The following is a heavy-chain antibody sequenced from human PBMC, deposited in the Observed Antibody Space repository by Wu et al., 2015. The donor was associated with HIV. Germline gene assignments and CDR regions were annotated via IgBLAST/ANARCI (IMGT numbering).Heavy chain of an antibody. V-gene: IGHV1-69*13. CDR2: IIPIFGTA. Sequence: QVQLVQSGAEVKKPGSSVKVSCKASGGTFSSYAISWVRQAPGQGLEWMGRIIPIFGTANYAQKFQGRVTITADESTSTAYMELSSLRSEDTAVYYCARDPVDIVATAYGMDVWGQGTTVTVSS. D-gene: IGHD5-12*01. CDR1: GGTFSSYA. J-gene: IGHJ6*02. CDR3: ARDPVDIVATAYGMDV.